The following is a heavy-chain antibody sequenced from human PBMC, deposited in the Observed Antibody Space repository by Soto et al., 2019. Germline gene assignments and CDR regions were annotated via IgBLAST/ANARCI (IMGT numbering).Heavy chain of an antibody. CDR1: GGSVSSSDYY. CDR3: ASEPHSNTWGDFHH. V-gene: IGHV4-61*03. J-gene: IGHJ1*01. CDR2: IYNSGTT. Sequence: QVQLQESGPGLVKPSETLSLTCSVSGGSVSSSDYYWNWIRQPPGKGLEWIGYIYNSGTTNYNPSLKSRVTISVDTSKSHFSLQLSSVTAADTAVYYCASEPHSNTWGDFHHWGLGTPVTVSS. D-gene: IGHD2-2*01.